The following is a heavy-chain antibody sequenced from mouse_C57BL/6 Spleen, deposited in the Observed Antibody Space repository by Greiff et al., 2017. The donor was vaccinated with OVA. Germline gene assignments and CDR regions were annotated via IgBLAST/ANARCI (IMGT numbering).Heavy chain of an antibody. D-gene: IGHD1-1*02. V-gene: IGHV1-18*01. Sequence: VQLQQSGPELVKPGASVKIPCKASGYTFTDYNMDWVKKSNGKSLRWIGDINPNNGGTIYNQKFKGKATLTVDKSSSTAYMELRSLTSEDTAVYYCARWDMGRAYWGQGTLVTVSA. J-gene: IGHJ3*01. CDR1: GYTFTDYN. CDR3: ARWDMGRAY. CDR2: INPNNGGT.